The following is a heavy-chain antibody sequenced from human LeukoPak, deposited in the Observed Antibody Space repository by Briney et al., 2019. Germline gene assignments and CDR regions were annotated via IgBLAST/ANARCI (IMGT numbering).Heavy chain of an antibody. J-gene: IGHJ6*02. D-gene: IGHD2-21*02. V-gene: IGHV1-2*02. Sequence: ASVKVSCKASGYTFTSYGISWVRQAPGQGLEWMGWINPNSGGTNYAQKFQGRVTMTRDTSISTAYMELSRLRSDDTAVYYCARAPYVVVTAIYYYYYSMDVWGQGTTVTVSS. CDR1: GYTFTSYG. CDR2: INPNSGGT. CDR3: ARAPYVVVTAIYYYYYSMDV.